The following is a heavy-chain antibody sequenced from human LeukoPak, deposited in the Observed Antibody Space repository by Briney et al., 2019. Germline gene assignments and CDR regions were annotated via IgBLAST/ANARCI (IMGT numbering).Heavy chain of an antibody. CDR3: TTATSVTTSWS. D-gene: IGHD5-24*01. CDR1: GFTFRIIW. V-gene: IGHV3-15*01. Sequence: KPGGSLRLSCAASGFTFRIIWMTWVRQAPGKGLEWVGRIRSNSDGGTADYAAPVKGRFTISRDDSKTTLYLQLNSLKAEDTAVYYCTTATSVTTSWSWGQGTLVTVSS. CDR2: IRSNSDGGTA. J-gene: IGHJ4*02.